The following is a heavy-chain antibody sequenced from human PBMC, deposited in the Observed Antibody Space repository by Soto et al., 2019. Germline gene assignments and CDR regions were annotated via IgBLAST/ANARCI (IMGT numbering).Heavy chain of an antibody. CDR2: ISSSSSYT. V-gene: IGHV3-11*05. Sequence: GGSMRLSCAASGFTFSDYYMSWIRQAPGKGLEWVSYISSSSSYTNYADSVKGRFTISRDNAKNSLYLQMNSLRAEDTAVYYSARGLRDFTPQGLDYWGQGTLVTVSS. J-gene: IGHJ4*02. CDR3: ARGLRDFTPQGLDY. CDR1: GFTFSDYY. D-gene: IGHD3-3*01.